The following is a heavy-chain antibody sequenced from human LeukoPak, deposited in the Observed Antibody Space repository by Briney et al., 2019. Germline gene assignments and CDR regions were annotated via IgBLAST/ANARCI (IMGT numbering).Heavy chain of an antibody. CDR1: GFTFSSYW. V-gene: IGHV3-7*01. D-gene: IGHD3-10*01. J-gene: IGHJ3*02. CDR2: IKQDGSEK. Sequence: GGSLRLSCAASGFTFSSYWMSWVRQAPGKGLEWVANIKQDGSEKYYVDSVKGRFTVSRDNAKNSLYLQMNSLRAEDTVVYYCARDCLNGDGAFDIWGQGTMVTVSS. CDR3: ARDCLNGDGAFDI.